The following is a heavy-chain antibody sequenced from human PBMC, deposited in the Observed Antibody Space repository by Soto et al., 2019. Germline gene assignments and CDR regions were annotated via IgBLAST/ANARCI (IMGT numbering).Heavy chain of an antibody. V-gene: IGHV4-31*03. D-gene: IGHD3-22*01. CDR1: GGSISSGGYY. Sequence: QVQLQESGPGLVKPSQTLSLTCTVSGGSISSGGYYWSWIRQHPGKGLEWIGYIYYSGSTYYNPSLNSRVTISGDASKNQFSLKLSSVTAADTAVYYCARGLDYYDSSGYSYYFDYWGQGTLVTVFS. CDR3: ARGLDYYDSSGYSYYFDY. CDR2: IYYSGST. J-gene: IGHJ4*02.